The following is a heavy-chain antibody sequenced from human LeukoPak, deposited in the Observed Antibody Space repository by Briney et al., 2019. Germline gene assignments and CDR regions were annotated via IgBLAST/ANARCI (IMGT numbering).Heavy chain of an antibody. V-gene: IGHV3-21*01. CDR3: ARDHSDGSGSLYYYYYYGMDV. J-gene: IGHJ6*02. CDR1: GFTFSSYS. Sequence: GGSLRLSCAASGFTFSSYSMNWVRQAPGKGLEWVSSISSSSSYIYYADSVKGRLTISRDNAKNSLYLQMNSLRAEDTAVYYCARDHSDGSGSLYYYYYYGMDVWGQGTTVTVSS. D-gene: IGHD3-10*01. CDR2: ISSSSSYI.